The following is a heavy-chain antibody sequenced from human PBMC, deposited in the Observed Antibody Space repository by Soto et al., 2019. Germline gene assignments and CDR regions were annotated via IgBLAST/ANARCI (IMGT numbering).Heavy chain of an antibody. D-gene: IGHD3-22*01. CDR1: GFTFTSSA. Sequence: SVKVSCKASGFTFTSSAVQWVRQARGQRLEWIGWIVVGSGNTNYAQKFQERVTITRDMSTSTAYMELSSLRSEDTAVYYCAGQKGGRYYDSSGYYYYYYYYGMDVWGQGTTVTV. CDR2: IVVGSGNT. V-gene: IGHV1-58*01. CDR3: AGQKGGRYYDSSGYYYYYYYYGMDV. J-gene: IGHJ6*02.